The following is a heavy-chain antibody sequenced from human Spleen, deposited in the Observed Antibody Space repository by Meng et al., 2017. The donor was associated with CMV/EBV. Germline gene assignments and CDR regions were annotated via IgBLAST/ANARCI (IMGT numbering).Heavy chain of an antibody. V-gene: IGHV4-34*01. CDR2: IYYSGST. J-gene: IGHJ5*02. D-gene: IGHD3-10*01. CDR3: ARGTYYYGSGRGWFDP. CDR1: GGSFSGYY. Sequence: QVQLQQWGAGLLKPSETLSLTCAVYGGSFSGYYWSWIRQPPGKGLEWIGYIYYSGSTYYNPSLKSRVTISVDTSKNQFSLKLSSVTAADTAVYYCARGTYYYGSGRGWFDPWGQGTLVTVSS.